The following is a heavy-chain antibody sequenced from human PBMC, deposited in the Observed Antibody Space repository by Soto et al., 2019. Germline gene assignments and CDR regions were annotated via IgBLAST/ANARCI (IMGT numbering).Heavy chain of an antibody. D-gene: IGHD3-9*01. CDR2: IYWDDDK. CDR1: GFSLSTSGVG. Sequence: QITLKESGPTLVKPTQTLTLTCTFSGFSLSTSGVGVGWIRQPPGKALEWLALIYWDDDKRYSPSLKSRLTITKHPSKNLVVLTMTNMDPVDTATYYFAHMGRYYDILTGYSWTIDYWGQGTLVTVSS. CDR3: AHMGRYYDILTGYSWTIDY. V-gene: IGHV2-5*02. J-gene: IGHJ4*02.